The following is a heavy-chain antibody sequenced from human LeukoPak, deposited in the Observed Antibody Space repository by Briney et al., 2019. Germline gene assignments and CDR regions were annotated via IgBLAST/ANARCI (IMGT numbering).Heavy chain of an antibody. CDR3: ARANPCSGGSCASDY. D-gene: IGHD2-15*01. J-gene: IGHJ4*02. CDR2: ISAYNGNT. Sequence: ASVKVSCKASGYTFTSYGISWVRQAPGQGLEWKGWISAYNGNTNYAQKLQGRVTMTTDTSTSTAYMELRSLRSDDTAVYYCARANPCSGGSCASDYWGQGTLVTVSS. V-gene: IGHV1-18*01. CDR1: GYTFTSYG.